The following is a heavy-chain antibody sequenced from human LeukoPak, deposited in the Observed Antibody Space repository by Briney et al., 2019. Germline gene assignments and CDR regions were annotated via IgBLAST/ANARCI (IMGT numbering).Heavy chain of an antibody. CDR1: GFTFSSYG. CDR2: ISYDGSNK. V-gene: IGHV3-30*18. Sequence: GGSLRLSCAASGFTFSSYGMHWVRQAPGKGLEWVAVISYDGSNKYYADSVKGRFTISRDNSKNTLYLQMNSLRAEDTAVYYCAKTQGPFVGGWINWFDLWGQGTLVTVSS. CDR3: AKTQGPFVGGWINWFDL. J-gene: IGHJ5*02. D-gene: IGHD6-19*01.